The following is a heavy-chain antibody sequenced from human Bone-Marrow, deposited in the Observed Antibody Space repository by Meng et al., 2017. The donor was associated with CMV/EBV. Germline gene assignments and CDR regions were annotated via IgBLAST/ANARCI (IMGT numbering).Heavy chain of an antibody. CDR2: ISPYNRKT. CDR3: ARGPSVAAAVTDY. J-gene: IGHJ4*02. D-gene: IGHD6-13*01. V-gene: IGHV1-18*01. CDR1: GYTFTTYG. Sequence: ASVKVSCKASGYTFTTYGVTWVRQAPGQGLEWMGWISPYNRKTNCTQRLQGRVTMTADTSSRTAYMELRSLRSDDTAVYFCARGPSVAAAVTDYWGQGTLVTVSS.